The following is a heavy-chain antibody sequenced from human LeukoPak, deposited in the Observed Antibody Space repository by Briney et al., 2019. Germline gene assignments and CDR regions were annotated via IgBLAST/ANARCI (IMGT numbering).Heavy chain of an antibody. V-gene: IGHV4-59*01. J-gene: IGHJ6*03. CDR3: ARDRGGDFWSGYYNDYYYYYMDV. CDR1: GGSISSYY. Sequence: SETLSLTCTVSGGSISSYYWSWIRQPPGEGLEWIGYIYYSGSTNYNPSLKSRVTISVDTSKNQFSLKLSSVTAADTAVYYCARDRGGDFWSGYYNDYYYYYMDVWGKGTTVTVSS. D-gene: IGHD3-3*01. CDR2: IYYSGST.